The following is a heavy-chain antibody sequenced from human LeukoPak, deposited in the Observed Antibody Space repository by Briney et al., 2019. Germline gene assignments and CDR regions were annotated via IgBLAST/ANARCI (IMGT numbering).Heavy chain of an antibody. V-gene: IGHV4-59*08. D-gene: IGHD6-19*01. CDR1: GRSIGSNY. J-gene: IGHJ4*02. CDR2: IYYTEAT. Sequence: PSETLSLTCTVSGRSIGSNYWTSIPQPPGKGLEYIGYIYYTEATHYNPSHKSRVTISVDASKNQFSLRLSSVTAAHTAVYFCAKYGNSGWVIDYWGPGTLVTVSS. CDR3: AKYGNSGWVIDY.